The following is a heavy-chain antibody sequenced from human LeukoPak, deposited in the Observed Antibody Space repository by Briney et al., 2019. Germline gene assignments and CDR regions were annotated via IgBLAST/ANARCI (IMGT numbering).Heavy chain of an antibody. J-gene: IGHJ6*03. CDR1: GFTFSSYA. D-gene: IGHD2-8*01. CDR2: ISAGGANT. V-gene: IGHV3-23*01. Sequence: PGGSLRLSCAASGFTFSSYAMTWVRQAPGKGLEWVATISAGGANTDYADSVKGRFTISRDNSKNTLCVQMSSLRAEDTAVYYCAKDRGHCTNGVRHNNYYMDDWGKGTTVTVSS. CDR3: AKDRGHCTNGVRHNNYYMDD.